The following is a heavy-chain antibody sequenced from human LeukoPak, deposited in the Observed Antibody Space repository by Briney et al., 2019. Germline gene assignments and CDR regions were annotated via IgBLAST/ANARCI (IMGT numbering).Heavy chain of an antibody. J-gene: IGHJ6*02. CDR3: ASTYYDFWSGYSYGMDV. CDR2: IYYSGST. Sequence: SETLSLTCAVYGGSFSGYYWSWIRQPPGKGLGWIGYIYYSGSTNYNPSLKSRVTISVDTSKNQFSLKLSSVTAADTAVYYCASTYYDFWSGYSYGMDVWGQGTTVTVSS. V-gene: IGHV4-59*01. D-gene: IGHD3-3*01. CDR1: GGSFSGYY.